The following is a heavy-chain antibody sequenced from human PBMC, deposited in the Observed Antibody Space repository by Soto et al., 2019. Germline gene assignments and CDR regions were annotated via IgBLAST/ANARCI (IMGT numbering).Heavy chain of an antibody. V-gene: IGHV3-23*01. CDR3: AKDIHPGSSGQIDY. D-gene: IGHD6-19*01. J-gene: IGHJ4*02. CDR2: ISGSGGST. CDR1: GFTFSSYA. Sequence: GGSLRLSCAASGFTFSSYAMSWVRQAPGKGLEWVSAISGSGGSTYYADSVKGRFTISRDNSKNTLYLQMNSLRAEDTAVYYCAKDIHPGSSGQIDYWGQGTLVTVSS.